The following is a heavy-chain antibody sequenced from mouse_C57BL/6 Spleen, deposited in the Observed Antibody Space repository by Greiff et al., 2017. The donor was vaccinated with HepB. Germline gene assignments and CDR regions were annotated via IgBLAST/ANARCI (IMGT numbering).Heavy chain of an antibody. Sequence: VQLQQSGPELVKPGASVKMSCKASGYTFTDYNMHWVKQSHGKSLEWIGYINPNNGGTSYNQKFKGKATLTVNKSSSTAYMELRSLTSEDSAVYYCARSLYDYDGRGYWGQGTTLTVSS. J-gene: IGHJ2*01. CDR3: ARSLYDYDGRGY. D-gene: IGHD2-4*01. CDR2: INPNNGGT. CDR1: GYTFTDYN. V-gene: IGHV1-22*01.